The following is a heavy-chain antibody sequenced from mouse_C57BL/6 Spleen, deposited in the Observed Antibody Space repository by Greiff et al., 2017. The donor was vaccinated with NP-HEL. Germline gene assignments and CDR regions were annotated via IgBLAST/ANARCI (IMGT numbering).Heavy chain of an antibody. CDR3: ARGGYYDYDGYFDV. J-gene: IGHJ1*03. D-gene: IGHD2-4*01. CDR2: IYPGDGDT. Sequence: VQLQQSGAELVKPGASVKISCKASGYAFSSYWMNWVKQRPGKGLEWIGQIYPGDGDTNYNGKFKGKATLTADKSSSTAYMQLSSLTSEDSAVYFCARGGYYDYDGYFDVWGTGTTVTVSS. CDR1: GYAFSSYW. V-gene: IGHV1-80*01.